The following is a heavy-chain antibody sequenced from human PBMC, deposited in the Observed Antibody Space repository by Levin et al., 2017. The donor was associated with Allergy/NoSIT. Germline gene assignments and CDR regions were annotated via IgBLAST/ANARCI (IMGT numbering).Heavy chain of an antibody. CDR3: ARDPGGYDY. J-gene: IGHJ4*02. V-gene: IGHV3-7*01. Sequence: GGSLRLSCAASGFTLGNFWMTWVRQAPGKGLEWVASIRQDAGEKSYLDSVKCRFTISRDNAKNSLYLQMNNLRAEDTAIYYCARDPGGYDYWGRGTLVTASS. CDR2: IRQDAGEK. CDR1: GFTLGNFW. D-gene: IGHD3-22*01.